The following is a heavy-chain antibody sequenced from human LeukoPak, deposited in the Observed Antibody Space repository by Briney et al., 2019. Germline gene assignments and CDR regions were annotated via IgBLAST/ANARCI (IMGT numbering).Heavy chain of an antibody. CDR3: ARVGRYGDYVSRDYYYYYMDV. J-gene: IGHJ6*03. CDR2: INSDGSSR. CDR1: GFTFSSYW. D-gene: IGHD4-17*01. V-gene: IGHV3-74*01. Sequence: PGGSLRLSCAASGFTFSSYWMHWVRQAPGKGLVWVSRINSDGSSRFYADSEKGRFTVSRDNAKNTLYLQMNSLRAEDTAVYYCARVGRYGDYVSRDYYYYYMDVWGKGTTVTVSS.